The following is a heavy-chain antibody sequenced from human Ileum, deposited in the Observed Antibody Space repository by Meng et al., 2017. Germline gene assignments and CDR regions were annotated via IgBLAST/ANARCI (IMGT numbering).Heavy chain of an antibody. CDR2: IHHSGST. Sequence: QAPGSGVLQPSGTRPLPCAVSGGSISTSDWWSWVRQPPGKGLEWIGEIHHSGSTNYNPSLKSRVTISVDKSKNQFSLKLNSVTAADTAVYYCAREWSGSYRHFDYWGQGTLVTVSS. J-gene: IGHJ4*02. CDR3: AREWSGSYRHFDY. D-gene: IGHD1-26*01. V-gene: IGHV4-4*02. CDR1: GGSISTSDW.